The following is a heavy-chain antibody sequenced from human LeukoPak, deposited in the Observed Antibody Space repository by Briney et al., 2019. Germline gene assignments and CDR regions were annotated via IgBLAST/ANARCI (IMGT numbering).Heavy chain of an antibody. Sequence: PSQTLSLTCTVSGGSISSGGYYWSWIRQHPGKGLEWIGYIYYSGSTYYNPSLKSRVTISVDTSKNQFSLKLSSVTAADTAVYYCARDSRSSCLFDYWGQGTLVTVSS. CDR3: ARDSRSSCLFDY. CDR1: GGSISSGGYY. D-gene: IGHD6-13*01. J-gene: IGHJ4*02. CDR2: IYYSGST. V-gene: IGHV4-31*03.